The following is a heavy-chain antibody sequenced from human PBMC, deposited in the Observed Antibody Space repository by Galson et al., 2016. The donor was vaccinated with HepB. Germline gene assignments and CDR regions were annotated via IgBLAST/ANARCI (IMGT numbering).Heavy chain of an antibody. CDR1: GYTFTAYF. J-gene: IGHJ6*02. Sequence: SVKVSCNASGYTFTAYFIYWVRQAPGQGLEWMGFINPNVGSTTFAQKFQDRVTMTRDTSTSTVFMELSSLRSEDTAVYFCARGDLNYYYALDVWGQGTTVTVSS. V-gene: IGHV1-46*01. D-gene: IGHD3-3*01. CDR3: ARGDLNYYYALDV. CDR2: INPNVGST.